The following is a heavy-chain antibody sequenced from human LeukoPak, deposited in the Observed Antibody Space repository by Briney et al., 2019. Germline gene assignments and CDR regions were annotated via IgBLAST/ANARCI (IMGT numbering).Heavy chain of an antibody. J-gene: IGHJ4*02. Sequence: GGSLRLSCAASGFTFSSYAMSWVRQAPGKGLEWVAGMSGGGGSTYYADSVRGRFTISRDNSKNTVYLQMNSLRAEDTAVYYCAKNECGSGWTYLEYWGQGTLVSVSS. CDR1: GFTFSSYA. D-gene: IGHD6-19*01. V-gene: IGHV3-23*01. CDR3: AKNECGSGWTYLEY. CDR2: MSGGGGST.